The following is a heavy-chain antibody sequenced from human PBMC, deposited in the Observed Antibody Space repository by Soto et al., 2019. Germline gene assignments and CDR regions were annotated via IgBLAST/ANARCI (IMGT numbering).Heavy chain of an antibody. CDR3: ARLTRGGYSYGLRAHYYYSGMDV. Sequence: GASVKVSCKASGYTFTGYYMHWVRQAPGQGLEWMGWINPNSGGTNYAQKFQGRVTMTRDTSISTAYMELSRLRSDDTAMYYCARLTRGGYSYGLRAHYYYSGMDVWGQGTTVTVSS. CDR2: INPNSGGT. J-gene: IGHJ6*02. D-gene: IGHD5-18*01. CDR1: GYTFTGYY. V-gene: IGHV1-2*02.